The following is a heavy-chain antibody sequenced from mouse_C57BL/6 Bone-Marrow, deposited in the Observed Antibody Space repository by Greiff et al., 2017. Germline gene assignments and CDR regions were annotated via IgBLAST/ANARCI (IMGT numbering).Heavy chain of an antibody. CDR3: AREGYGRDFDY. CDR2: IAPEDGAT. J-gene: IGHJ2*01. V-gene: IGHV14-2*01. D-gene: IGHD1-1*01. CDR1: GFNIKDYY. Sequence: VQLQQSGAELVKPGASVTLSCTASGFNIKDYYMHWVKQRTEQGLAWIGRIAPEDGATKYAPTFPGKATITADTSSNTAYLQRSSLTSDDTAVYYCAREGYGRDFDYWGQGTTLTVSS.